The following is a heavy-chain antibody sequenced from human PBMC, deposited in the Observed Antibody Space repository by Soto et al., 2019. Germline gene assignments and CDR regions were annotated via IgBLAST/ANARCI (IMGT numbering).Heavy chain of an antibody. J-gene: IGHJ5*02. CDR2: INHSGST. CDR3: ARGLGSGWYGVWFDP. D-gene: IGHD6-19*01. Sequence: KASETLSLTCAVYGGSFSGYYWSWIRQPPGKGLEWIGEINHSGSTNYNPSLKSRVTISVDTSKNQFSLKLSSVTAADTAVYYCARGLGSGWYGVWFDPWGQGTLVTVSS. V-gene: IGHV4-34*01. CDR1: GGSFSGYY.